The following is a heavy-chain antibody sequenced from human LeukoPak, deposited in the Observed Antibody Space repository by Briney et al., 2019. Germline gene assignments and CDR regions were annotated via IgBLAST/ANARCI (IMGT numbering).Heavy chain of an antibody. D-gene: IGHD4-17*01. CDR2: IIPIFGTA. CDR1: GGTFSSYA. Sequence: SVKVSCKASGGTFSSYAISWVRQAPGQGLEWMGGIIPIFGTANYAQKFQGRVTITADESTSTAYMELSSLRSEDTAVYYCHVDYGDYEGFDYCGQGTLVAVSS. J-gene: IGHJ4*02. V-gene: IGHV1-69*01. CDR3: HVDYGDYEGFDY.